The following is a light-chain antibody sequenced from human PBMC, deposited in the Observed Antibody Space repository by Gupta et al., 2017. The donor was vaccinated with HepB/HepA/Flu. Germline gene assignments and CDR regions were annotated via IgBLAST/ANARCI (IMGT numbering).Light chain of an antibody. CDR3: QQRNEWPLT. V-gene: IGKV3-11*01. Sequence: IVLTQSPATLSFSPGEGATLFCRASQTVRSNLAWHQHNLCQAPRVLIDDASNRSTDIRARFSGSGSGTDFSLSISILEPEDFAISYCQQRNEWPLTFGQGTRVEIK. J-gene: IGKJ5*01. CDR1: QTVRSN. CDR2: DAS.